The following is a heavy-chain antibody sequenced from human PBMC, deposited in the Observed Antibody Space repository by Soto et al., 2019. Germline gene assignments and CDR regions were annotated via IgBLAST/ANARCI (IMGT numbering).Heavy chain of an antibody. CDR1: GRSMSSNY. CDR3: ASYRGAFYFDS. Sequence: QVHLQESGPEVVKPSETLSLTCSVSGRSMSSNYWSWIRQSPDKGLEWLGYVFYGGTDYNPSLEGRVSMSVATAKSQFSLKLTSVTAGDTAVYYCASYRGAFYFDSWGQGIQVTVSS. CDR2: VFYGGT. D-gene: IGHD4-4*01. J-gene: IGHJ4*02. V-gene: IGHV4-59*01.